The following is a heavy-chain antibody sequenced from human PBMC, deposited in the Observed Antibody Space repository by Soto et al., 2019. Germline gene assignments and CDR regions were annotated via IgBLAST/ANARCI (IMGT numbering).Heavy chain of an antibody. V-gene: IGHV5-51*01. CDR3: ARQSGMDV. D-gene: IGHD5-12*01. CDR1: GYNFADYW. CDR2: IFPGDSDT. J-gene: IGHJ6*02. Sequence: PGESLKVSYKTSGYNFADYWIGWVRQMPGKGLEWLGIIFPGDSDTKYSPSFQGQVIISADKSIRTAYLQWSSLKASDTAIYYCARQSGMDVWGQGTTVTVSS.